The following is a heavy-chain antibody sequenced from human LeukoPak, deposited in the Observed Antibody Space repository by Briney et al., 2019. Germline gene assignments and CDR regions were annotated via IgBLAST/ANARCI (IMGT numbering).Heavy chain of an antibody. J-gene: IGHJ6*03. D-gene: IGHD4-17*01. CDR2: IYTSGST. CDR3: ARLSYGADGPYYYYYMDV. Sequence: SETLSLTCTVSGGSISSYYWSWIRQPPGKGLEWIGYIYTSGSTNYNPSLKSRVTISVDTSKNQFSLKLSSVTAADTAVYYCARLSYGADGPYYYYYMDVWGKGTTVTVSS. CDR1: GGSISSYY. V-gene: IGHV4-4*09.